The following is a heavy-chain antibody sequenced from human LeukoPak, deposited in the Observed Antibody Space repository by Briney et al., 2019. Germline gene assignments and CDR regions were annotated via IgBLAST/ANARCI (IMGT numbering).Heavy chain of an antibody. V-gene: IGHV3-48*03. D-gene: IGHD2-2*01. CDR2: VSSSGSTI. J-gene: IGHJ4*02. Sequence: GGSLRLSCAASGFTFSSSEMNWVRQAPGKGLEWVSYVSSSGSTIYYADSVKGRFTISRDNAKNSLYLQMNSLRAEDTAVYYCARETYCTNTSCPIGDHFDYWGQGTLVTVSS. CDR3: ARETYCTNTSCPIGDHFDY. CDR1: GFTFSSSE.